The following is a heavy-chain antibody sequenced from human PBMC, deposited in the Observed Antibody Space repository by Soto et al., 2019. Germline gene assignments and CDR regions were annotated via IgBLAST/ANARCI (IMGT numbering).Heavy chain of an antibody. Sequence: PSETLSLTCSVSGGSVSNKTYYWSWIRQPPGKRLEWIGYVYYSGTTNYNPSLKSRVTISVDLSKNQFSLRLSSVTTADTALYYCARSTAVPNTLRSRYFFDYWGQGTLVTVSS. CDR3: ARSTAVPNTLRSRYFFDY. D-gene: IGHD4-17*01. J-gene: IGHJ4*02. V-gene: IGHV4-61*01. CDR1: GGSVSNKTYY. CDR2: VYYSGTT.